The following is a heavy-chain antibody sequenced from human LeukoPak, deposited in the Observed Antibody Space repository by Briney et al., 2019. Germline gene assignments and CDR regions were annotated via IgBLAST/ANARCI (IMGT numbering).Heavy chain of an antibody. D-gene: IGHD5-18*01. V-gene: IGHV3-23*01. CDR3: AKGSESGYSYGYSYYYYMDV. CDR1: GFTFSSYA. CDR2: ISGSGGST. Sequence: GGSLRLSCAASGFTFSSYAMHWVRQAPRKGLEWVSAISGSGGSTYCADSVKGRFTISRDNSKNTLYLQMNSLRAEDTAVYYCAKGSESGYSYGYSYYYYMDVWGKGTTVTVSS. J-gene: IGHJ6*03.